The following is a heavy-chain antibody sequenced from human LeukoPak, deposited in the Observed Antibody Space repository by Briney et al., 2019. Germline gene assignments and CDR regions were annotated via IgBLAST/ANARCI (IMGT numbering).Heavy chain of an antibody. J-gene: IGHJ4*02. CDR2: INQDGSET. CDR1: GFTFSSYW. V-gene: IGHV3-7*05. Sequence: GGSLRLSCAASGFTFSSYWMTWVRQAPGKGLEWVANINQDGSETYYVDSVKGRFTTSRDNAESSLYLQMNSLRAEDTAMYYCARGALLKYQLAIDYWGLGTLVTVSS. CDR3: ARGALLKYQLAIDY. D-gene: IGHD2-2*01.